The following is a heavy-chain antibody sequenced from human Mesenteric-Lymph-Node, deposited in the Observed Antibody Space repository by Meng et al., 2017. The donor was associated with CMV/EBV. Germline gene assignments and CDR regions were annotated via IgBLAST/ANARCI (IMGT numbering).Heavy chain of an antibody. CDR3: ARRNDDILTGYYGYYGMDV. CDR1: GGSISSSSYY. V-gene: IGHV4-39*01. CDR2: IYYSGST. J-gene: IGHJ6*02. D-gene: IGHD3-9*01. Sequence: GSLRLSCTVSGGSISSSSYYWGWIRQPPGKGLEWIGSIYYSGSTYYNPSLKSRVTISVDTSKNQFSLKLSSVTAADTAVYYCARRNDDILTGYYGYYGMDVWGQGTTVTVSS.